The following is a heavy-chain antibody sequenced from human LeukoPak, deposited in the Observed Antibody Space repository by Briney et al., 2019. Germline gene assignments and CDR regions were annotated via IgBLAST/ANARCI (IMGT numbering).Heavy chain of an antibody. CDR3: ARARGRFDY. CDR1: AFTFSNYV. Sequence: GGSLRLSCPASAFTFSNYVMSWVRQAPGKGLEWVSTISASGERTYHADSVRGRFTISRDNSKNTLHLQMNSLRADDTAVYYCARARGRFDYWGQGTLVTVSS. J-gene: IGHJ4*02. V-gene: IGHV3-23*01. CDR2: ISASGERT. D-gene: IGHD6-25*01.